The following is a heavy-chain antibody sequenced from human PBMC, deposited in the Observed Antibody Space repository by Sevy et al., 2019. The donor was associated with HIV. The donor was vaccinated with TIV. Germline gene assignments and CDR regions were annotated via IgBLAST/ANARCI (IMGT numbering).Heavy chain of an antibody. CDR2: INPNSGGT. CDR1: GYTFTGYY. D-gene: IGHD6-19*01. Sequence: GESLKISCKASGYTFTGYYMHWVRQAPGQGLEWMGWINPNSGGTNDAQKFQGRVTMTRDTSISTAYMELSRLRSDDTAVYYCARGDGWADYYYYGMDVWGQGTTVTVSS. CDR3: ARGDGWADYYYYGMDV. V-gene: IGHV1-2*02. J-gene: IGHJ6*02.